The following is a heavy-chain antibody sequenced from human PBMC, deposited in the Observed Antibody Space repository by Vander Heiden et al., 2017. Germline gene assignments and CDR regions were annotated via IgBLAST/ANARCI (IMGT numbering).Heavy chain of an antibody. CDR2: ISYDGSNK. CDR3: AKGASSSGWYSGYYYGMDV. V-gene: IGHV3-30*18. CDR1: GFTFSRYG. D-gene: IGHD6-19*01. Sequence: QVQLVESGGGVVQPGRSLSLSCAASGFTFSRYGLHWVRQAPGKGLEWVAAISYDGSNKYYADSVKGRFTISRDNSKNTLYLQMNSLRAEDTAVYYCAKGASSSGWYSGYYYGMDVWGQGTTVTVSS. J-gene: IGHJ6*02.